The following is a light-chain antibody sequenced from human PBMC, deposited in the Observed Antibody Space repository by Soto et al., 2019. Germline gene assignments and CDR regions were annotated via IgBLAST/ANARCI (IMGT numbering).Light chain of an antibody. V-gene: IGLV2-14*01. CDR1: SSDVGGYNY. Sequence: QSALTQPASVSGSPGQSITISCTGTSSDVGGYNYVSWYQHHPGKAPKLMIYEVSNRPSRVSNRFSGSKSGNTASPTISGLQAEDEAHYYCSSYTSTRTYVVFGGGTKVTVL. J-gene: IGLJ2*01. CDR2: EVS. CDR3: SSYTSTRTYVV.